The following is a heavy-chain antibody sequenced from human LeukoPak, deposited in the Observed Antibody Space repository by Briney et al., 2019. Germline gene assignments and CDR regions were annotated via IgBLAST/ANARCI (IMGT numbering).Heavy chain of an antibody. D-gene: IGHD3/OR15-3a*01. Sequence: ETLSLTXAVYGGSFSGYYWSWIRRLPGKGLEWIGEINHSGSTNYNPSLKSRVTISVDTSKNQFSLKLSSVTAADTAVYYCARVGLKGNYWGQGTLVTVSS. J-gene: IGHJ4*02. CDR3: ARVGLKGNY. V-gene: IGHV4-34*01. CDR2: INHSGST. CDR1: GGSFSGYY.